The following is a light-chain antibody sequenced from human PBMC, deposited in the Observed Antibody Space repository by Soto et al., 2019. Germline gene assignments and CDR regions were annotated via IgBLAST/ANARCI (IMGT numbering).Light chain of an antibody. Sequence: QSVLTQPPSVSAAPGQKVTISCSGSTSNVGNKHVSWYQQFPGTGPQVLIYDNDKRRSGIPDGFSGSRSGTTATLAITGLQSGDEADYYCASWDTSLTVAIFGGGTKLTVL. CDR2: DND. CDR1: TSNVGNKH. V-gene: IGLV1-51*01. CDR3: ASWDTSLTVAI. J-gene: IGLJ2*01.